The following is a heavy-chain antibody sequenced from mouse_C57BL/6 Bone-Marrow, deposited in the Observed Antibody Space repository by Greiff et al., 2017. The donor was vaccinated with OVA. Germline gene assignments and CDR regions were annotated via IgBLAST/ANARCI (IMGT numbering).Heavy chain of an antibody. CDR2: IHPNSGST. Sequence: QVQLQQPGAELVKPGASVKLSCKASGYTFTSYWMHWVKQRPGQGLEWIGMIHPNSGSTNYNEKFKSKATLTVDKSSSTAYMQLSSLTSEDSAVYYCARRGYSNYGFDDWGQGTTLTVSS. D-gene: IGHD2-5*01. CDR3: ARRGYSNYGFDD. J-gene: IGHJ2*01. CDR1: GYTFTSYW. V-gene: IGHV1-64*01.